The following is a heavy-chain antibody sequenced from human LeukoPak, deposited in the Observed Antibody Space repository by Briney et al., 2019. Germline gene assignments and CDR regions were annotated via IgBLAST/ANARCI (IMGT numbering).Heavy chain of an antibody. J-gene: IGHJ4*02. Sequence: SETLSLTCTVSGGSISSGDYYWSWIRQPPGKGLEWIGYIYYSGSTYYNPSLKSRVTISVDTSKNQFSLKLSSVTAADTAVYYCATKRGYSYGRDYWGQGTLVTVSS. D-gene: IGHD5-18*01. CDR3: ATKRGYSYGRDY. CDR1: GGSISSGDYY. CDR2: IYYSGST. V-gene: IGHV4-30-4*01.